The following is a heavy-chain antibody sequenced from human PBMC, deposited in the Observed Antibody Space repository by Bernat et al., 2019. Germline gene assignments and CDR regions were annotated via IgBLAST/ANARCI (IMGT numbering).Heavy chain of an antibody. D-gene: IGHD2-8*01. CDR2: INRDGSIT. CDR1: GFTFSSYW. CDR3: VRIGYSTSSLGIDY. Sequence: EVQLVESGGGLVQPGGSLRLSCAASGFTFSSYWMHWVRQAPGKGLVWVARINRDGSITTYADSVRCRFTISRDNAKNTLFLQMTSLRVEDTAVYYCVRIGYSTSSLGIDYWGQGALVSVSS. V-gene: IGHV3-74*02. J-gene: IGHJ4*02.